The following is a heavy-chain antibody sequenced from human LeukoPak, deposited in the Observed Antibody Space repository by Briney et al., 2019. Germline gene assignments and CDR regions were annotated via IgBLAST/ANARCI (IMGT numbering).Heavy chain of an antibody. J-gene: IGHJ4*02. D-gene: IGHD6-19*01. CDR2: ISGSGRST. Sequence: GGSLRLSCAASGFTFSSYAMSWVRQAPGKGLEWVSGISGSGRSTFYADSVKGRLTISRDNSKNTLYLQMNSLRAEDTAVYYCVKDRGSGWYVDYWGQGTLVTVSS. CDR1: GFTFSSYA. CDR3: VKDRGSGWYVDY. V-gene: IGHV3-23*01.